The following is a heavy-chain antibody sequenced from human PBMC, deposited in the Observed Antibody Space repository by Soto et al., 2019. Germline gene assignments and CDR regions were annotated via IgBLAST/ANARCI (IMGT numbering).Heavy chain of an antibody. CDR1: GYTLTELS. J-gene: IGHJ6*03. Sequence: ASVKVACKVSGYTLTELSMHWVRQAPGKGLEWMGGFDPEDGETIYARKFQDRVTMTEDTSTDTAYMELSSLRSEDTAVYYCATALKGQQLTPPSYYYYYMDVWGKGTTVTVSS. V-gene: IGHV1-24*01. CDR3: ATALKGQQLTPPSYYYYYMDV. CDR2: FDPEDGET. D-gene: IGHD6-13*01.